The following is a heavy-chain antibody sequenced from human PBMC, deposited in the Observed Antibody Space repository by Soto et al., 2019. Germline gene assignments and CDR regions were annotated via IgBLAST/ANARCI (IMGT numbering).Heavy chain of an antibody. Sequence: SDTLSLTCTVSGGSISSSGYYWGWIRQPPGKGLEWIGSIYYSGSTSYNPSLKSRVTMSVDTSKNQLSLKLSSVTAADTAVYYCARLHCNSPNCVPLDPWGQGTLVTVS. D-gene: IGHD2-2*01. CDR3: ARLHCNSPNCVPLDP. J-gene: IGHJ5*02. CDR2: IYYSGST. V-gene: IGHV4-39*01. CDR1: GGSISSSGYY.